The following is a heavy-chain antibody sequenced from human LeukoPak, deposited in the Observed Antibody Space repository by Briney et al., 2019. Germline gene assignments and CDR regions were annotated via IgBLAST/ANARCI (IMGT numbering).Heavy chain of an antibody. Sequence: SGTLSLTCAVSGGPISSSNWWSWVRQPPGKGLEWIGEIYHSGSTNYNPSLKSRVTISVDKSKNQFSLKLSSVTAADTAVYYCARDSPRIAAAGNYYYYGMDVWGQGTTVTVSS. D-gene: IGHD6-13*01. V-gene: IGHV4-4*02. J-gene: IGHJ6*02. CDR1: GGPISSSNW. CDR3: ARDSPRIAAAGNYYYYGMDV. CDR2: IYHSGST.